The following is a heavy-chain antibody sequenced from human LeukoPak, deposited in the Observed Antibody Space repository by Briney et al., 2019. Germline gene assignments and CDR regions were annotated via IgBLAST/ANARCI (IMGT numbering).Heavy chain of an antibody. V-gene: IGHV1-18*01. J-gene: IGHJ4*02. CDR2: ISAYDGDT. D-gene: IGHD2-15*01. CDR1: GYTFSNYG. CDR3: ARRDCSGGSCYSHY. Sequence: ASVKVSCKASGYTFSNYGISWVRQAPGQGLEWLGWISAYDGDTNYAQNLQGRVTMTTDTSTSTAYMELRSLRSDDTAVHYCARRDCSGGSCYSHYWGQGTLVTVTS.